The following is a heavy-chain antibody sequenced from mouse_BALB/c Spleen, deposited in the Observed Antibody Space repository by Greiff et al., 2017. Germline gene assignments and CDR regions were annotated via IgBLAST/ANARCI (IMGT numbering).Heavy chain of an antibody. D-gene: IGHD1-1*01. J-gene: IGHJ1*01. CDR2: IYPSDSYT. V-gene: IGHV1-69*02. CDR3: TRENYYYGSSGYFDV. Sequence: VQLQQPGAELVRPGASVKLSCKASGYTFTSYWINWVKQRPGQGLEWIGNIYPSDSYTNYNQKFKDKATLTVDKSSSTAYMQLSSPTSEDSAVYYCTRENYYYGSSGYFDVWGAGTTVTVSS. CDR1: GYTFTSYW.